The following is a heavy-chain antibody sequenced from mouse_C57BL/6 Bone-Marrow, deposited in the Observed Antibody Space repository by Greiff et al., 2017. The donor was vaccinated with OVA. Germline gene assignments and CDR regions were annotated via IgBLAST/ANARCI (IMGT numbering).Heavy chain of an antibody. CDR1: GYTFTSHR. CDR3: ARMEVLGEYGNPFAY. Sequence: VQLQQPGAELVKPGASVKLSCKASGYTFTSHRMHWVKQRHGQGLEWIGMIHPNSGSTNYNEKFKSKATLTVDKSSSTAYMQLSSLTSEDSAVYYCARMEVLGEYGNPFAYWGQGTLVTGST. V-gene: IGHV1-64*01. D-gene: IGHD2-1*01. CDR2: IHPNSGST. J-gene: IGHJ3*01.